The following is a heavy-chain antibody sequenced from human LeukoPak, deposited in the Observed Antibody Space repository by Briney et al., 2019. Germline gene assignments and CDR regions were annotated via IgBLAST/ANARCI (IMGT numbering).Heavy chain of an antibody. Sequence: SVKVSCKASGGTFSSYAINWVRQAPGQGLEWVGGIIPIFGTANYAQKFQDRVTITADESTSTAYMELSSLRSEDTAIYYCASRLYCSNTRCRNFPFAYWGQGTLVTVSS. CDR3: ASRLYCSNTRCRNFPFAY. V-gene: IGHV1-69*13. CDR2: IIPIFGTA. J-gene: IGHJ4*02. CDR1: GGTFSSYA. D-gene: IGHD2-2*01.